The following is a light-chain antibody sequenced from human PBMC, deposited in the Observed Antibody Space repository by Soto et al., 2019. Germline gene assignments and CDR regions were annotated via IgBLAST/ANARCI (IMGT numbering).Light chain of an antibody. J-gene: IGKJ4*01. CDR3: KQYYSSPLT. Sequence: DIVMTQSPDSLAVSLGERATINCKSSQSVLYSSNNKNYLAWYQQKPGQPPKVLIYWASTRESGVPDRFSGIESGTDFTLTISSLQAEDVAVYYCKQYYSSPLTFGGGTKVEIK. V-gene: IGKV4-1*01. CDR2: WAS. CDR1: QSVLYSSNNKNY.